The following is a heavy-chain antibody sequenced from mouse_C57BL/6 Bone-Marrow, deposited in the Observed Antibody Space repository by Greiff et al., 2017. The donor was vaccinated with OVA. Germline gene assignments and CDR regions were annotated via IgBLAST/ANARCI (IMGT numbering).Heavy chain of an antibody. J-gene: IGHJ4*01. D-gene: IGHD4-1*01. V-gene: IGHV1-76*01. CDR1: GYTFTDYY. CDR3: ARITGTNYAMDY. Sequence: QVQLQQSGAELVRPGASVKLSCKASGYTFTDYYINWVKQRPGQGLEWIARIYPGSGNTYYNEKFKGKATLTAEKSSSTAYMQLSSLTSEDSAVYFCARITGTNYAMDYWGQGTSVTVSS. CDR2: IYPGSGNT.